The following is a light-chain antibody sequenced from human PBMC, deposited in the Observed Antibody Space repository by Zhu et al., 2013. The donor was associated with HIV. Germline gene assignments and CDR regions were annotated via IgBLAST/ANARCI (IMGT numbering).Light chain of an antibody. CDR3: AAWDDRLTIVL. CDR2: RTD. Sequence: QSVLTQPPSVSGAPGQRVTISCTGSSSNIGAGYDVHWYQQLPGTAPKLLIYRTDLRPSGVPDRFSASKSGTSASLIISGLRSEDEATYYCAAWDDRLTIVLFGGGTKVTVL. J-gene: IGLJ2*01. CDR1: SSNIGAGYD. V-gene: IGLV1-47*01.